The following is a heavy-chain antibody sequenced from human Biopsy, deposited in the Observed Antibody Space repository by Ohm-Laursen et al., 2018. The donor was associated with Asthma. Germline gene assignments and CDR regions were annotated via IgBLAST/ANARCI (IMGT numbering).Heavy chain of an antibody. J-gene: IGHJ4*02. D-gene: IGHD3-3*01. CDR3: ASQSSGPDFWSGYYYFDY. V-gene: IGHV3-23*01. CDR2: ISGSGGST. Sequence: SLRLSCAASGFTFSSYAMSWVRQAPGKGLEWVSAISGSGGSTYYGDSVKGRFTISRDNSKNTLYLQMNSLRAEDTAVYYCASQSSGPDFWSGYYYFDYWGQGTLVTVSS. CDR1: GFTFSSYA.